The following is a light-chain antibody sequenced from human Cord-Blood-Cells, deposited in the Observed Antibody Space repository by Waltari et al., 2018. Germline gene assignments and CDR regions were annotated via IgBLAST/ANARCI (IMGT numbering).Light chain of an antibody. V-gene: IGLV2-11*01. CDR3: CSYAGSYSRV. CDR2: DVS. CDR1: SSDVGGYNY. J-gene: IGLJ3*02. Sequence: QSALTQPRSVSGSPGQSVTISCTGTSSDVGGYNYVSWYQQHPGKAHLLMIDDVSKRPSGVPDRFSGSKSGHTSSLTISGLQAEDEADYYCCSYAGSYSRVFGGGTKLTVL.